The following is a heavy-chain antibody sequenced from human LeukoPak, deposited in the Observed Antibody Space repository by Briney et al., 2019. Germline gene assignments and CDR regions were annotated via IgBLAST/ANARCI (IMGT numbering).Heavy chain of an antibody. Sequence: SETLSLTCTVSGGSISSYYWSWIRQPPGKGLEWIGYIYYSGSTNYNPSLKSRVTISVDTSKNQFSLKLSSVTAADTAVYYCAGLVGRYSSGLYYYYFDYWGQGTLVTVSS. CDR1: GGSISSYY. J-gene: IGHJ4*02. CDR2: IYYSGST. CDR3: AGLVGRYSSGLYYYYFDY. V-gene: IGHV4-59*12. D-gene: IGHD3-22*01.